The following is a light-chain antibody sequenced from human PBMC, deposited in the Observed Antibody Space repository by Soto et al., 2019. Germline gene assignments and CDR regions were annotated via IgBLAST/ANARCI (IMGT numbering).Light chain of an antibody. CDR1: QGISSY. J-gene: IGKJ4*01. Sequence: IQMTQSPSSLSASTGDRVTITCRASQGISSYLAWYQQKPGKAPKLLIYAASTLQSGVPSRFSGSGSGTDFTLTISCLQSEDFATYYCQQYYSYPLTFGGGTKVEIK. CDR2: AAS. V-gene: IGKV1-8*01. CDR3: QQYYSYPLT.